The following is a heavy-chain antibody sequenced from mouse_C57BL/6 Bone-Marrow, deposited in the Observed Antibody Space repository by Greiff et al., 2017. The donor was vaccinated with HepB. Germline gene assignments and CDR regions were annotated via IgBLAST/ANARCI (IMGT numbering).Heavy chain of an antibody. D-gene: IGHD2-1*01. Sequence: QVQLQQSGAELAKPGASVKLSCKASGYTFNSYWMHWVKQRPGQGLEWIGYINPSSGYTKYNQKFKDKATLTADKSSSTAYMQLSSLTYEDSAVYYCAKFYYDYDAMDYWGQGTSVTVSS. CDR3: AKFYYDYDAMDY. CDR1: GYTFNSYW. CDR2: INPSSGYT. V-gene: IGHV1-7*01. J-gene: IGHJ4*01.